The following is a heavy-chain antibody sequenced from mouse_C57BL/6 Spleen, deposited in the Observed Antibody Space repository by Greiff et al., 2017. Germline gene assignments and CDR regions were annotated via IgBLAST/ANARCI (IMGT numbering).Heavy chain of an antibody. CDR1: GYSFTGYY. V-gene: IGHV1-42*01. CDR3: ARRITTYAMDY. Sequence: VQLQQSGPELVKPGASVKISCKASGYSFTGYYMNWVKQSPEKSLEWIGEINPSTGGTTYNQKFKAKATLTVDKSSSTAYMQLKSLTSEDSAVYYCARRITTYAMDYWGQGTSVTVSS. CDR2: INPSTGGT. J-gene: IGHJ4*01. D-gene: IGHD1-1*01.